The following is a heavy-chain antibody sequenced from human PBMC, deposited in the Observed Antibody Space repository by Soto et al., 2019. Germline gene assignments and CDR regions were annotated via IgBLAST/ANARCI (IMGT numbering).Heavy chain of an antibody. D-gene: IGHD6-19*01. CDR2: IYYSGST. J-gene: IGHJ5*02. CDR3: ASMRLSIAVAAPGTWFDP. CDR1: GGSISSSSYY. Sequence: QLQLQESGPGLVKPSETLSLTCTVSGGSISSSSYYWGWIRQPPGKGLEWIGSIYYSGSTYYNPSLKSRVPISVDTSSNQCSLRLSSVTAADTAVYYCASMRLSIAVAAPGTWFDPWGQGTLVTVSS. V-gene: IGHV4-39*01.